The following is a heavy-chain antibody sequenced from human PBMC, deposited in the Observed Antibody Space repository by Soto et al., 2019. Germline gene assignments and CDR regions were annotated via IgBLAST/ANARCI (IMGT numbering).Heavy chain of an antibody. CDR3: AKDWGESLPGDAFDI. Sequence: QVQLVESGGGVVQPGRSLRLSCAASGFTFSSYGMHWVRQAPGKGLEWVGVITYDGSNKFYADSVKGRFTISRENSKNTLYLQMNSLRAEAAAVYYCAKDWGESLPGDAFDIWGQGTMVTVSS. J-gene: IGHJ3*02. CDR2: ITYDGSNK. D-gene: IGHD3-16*01. V-gene: IGHV3-30*18. CDR1: GFTFSSYG.